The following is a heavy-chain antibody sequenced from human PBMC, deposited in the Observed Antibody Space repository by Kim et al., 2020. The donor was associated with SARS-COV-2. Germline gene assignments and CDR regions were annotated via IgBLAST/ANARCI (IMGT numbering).Heavy chain of an antibody. J-gene: IGHJ6*02. CDR2: INPSGGST. CDR1: GYTFTSYY. Sequence: ASVKVSCKASGYTFTSYYMHWVRQAPGQGLEWMGIINPSGGSTSYAQKFQGRVTMTRDTSTSTVYMELSSLRSEDTAVYYCARDHETGNYYYGMDVWGQGTTVTVSS. V-gene: IGHV1-46*01. D-gene: IGHD3-10*01. CDR3: ARDHETGNYYYGMDV.